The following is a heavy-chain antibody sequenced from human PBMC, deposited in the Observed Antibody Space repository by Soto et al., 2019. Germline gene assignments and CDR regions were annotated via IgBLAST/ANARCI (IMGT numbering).Heavy chain of an antibody. Sequence: TLTLTCTLSGHSIITYYFSWIRQPPGKGLVWIGYIYYSGSTNYNPSLKSRVTISVDTSKNQFSLKLSSVTAADTAVYYCARGSPNYYYGMDVWGQGTTVTVS. CDR1: GHSIITYY. CDR2: IYYSGST. CDR3: ARGSPNYYYGMDV. J-gene: IGHJ6*02. V-gene: IGHV4-59*01.